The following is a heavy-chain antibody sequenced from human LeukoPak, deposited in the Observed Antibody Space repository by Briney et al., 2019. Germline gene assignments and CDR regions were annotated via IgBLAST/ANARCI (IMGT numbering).Heavy chain of an antibody. CDR2: INPSGGST. CDR3: ARESAYGDYYYYGMDV. Sequence: ASVKVSCKASGYTFTSYYMHWVRQAPGQGLEWMGIINPSGGSTSYAQKFQGRVTMTRDTSTSTVYMELSSLRSEDTAVYYCARESAYGDYYYYGMDVWGQGTTVTVSS. CDR1: GYTFTSYY. J-gene: IGHJ6*02. D-gene: IGHD4-17*01. V-gene: IGHV1-46*01.